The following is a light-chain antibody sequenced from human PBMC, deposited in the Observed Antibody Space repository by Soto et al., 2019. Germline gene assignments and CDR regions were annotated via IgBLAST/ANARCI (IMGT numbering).Light chain of an antibody. V-gene: IGKV3D-20*02. CDR1: QSVSSSY. J-gene: IGKJ1*01. Sequence: EIVLTQSPGTLSLSPGERATLSCRASQSVSSSYLAWYQQKPGQAPRLLIYGASSRATGIPDRFSGSGSGTDFTLTISRLEPEDFAIYYCQQRSDWPPTFGPGTRVEI. CDR2: GAS. CDR3: QQRSDWPPT.